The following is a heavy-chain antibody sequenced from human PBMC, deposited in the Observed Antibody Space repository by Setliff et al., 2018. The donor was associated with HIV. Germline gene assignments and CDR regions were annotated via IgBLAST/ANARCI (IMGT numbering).Heavy chain of an antibody. J-gene: IGHJ4*02. D-gene: IGHD3-22*01. V-gene: IGHV4-39*01. CDR3: ARHFYGYYGSNGLPIQY. CDR2: VYYRGST. CDR1: SGSISTLYSYY. Sequence: SETLSLTCSVSSGSISTLYSYYWGWVRQPLGKGPEWIGHVYYRGSTFYNPSLKSRATIFVDSSTKRFSLKLTAVTAADTAVYYCARHFYGYYGSNGLPIQYWGQGTLVTVSS.